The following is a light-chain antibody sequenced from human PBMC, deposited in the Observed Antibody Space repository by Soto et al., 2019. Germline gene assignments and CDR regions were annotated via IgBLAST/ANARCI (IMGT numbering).Light chain of an antibody. V-gene: IGKV3-11*01. CDR3: KQRNTWPPIT. CDR2: DAS. CDR1: QSVSTY. J-gene: IGKJ5*01. Sequence: EIVLTQSPVTLSLSPGERATLSCRASQSVSTYLAWYLVKPGQAPRLLIYDASRRASGVPARFSGSGSGTDLTLTISSLEPEDFALYYCKQRNTWPPITFCQGTRLEIK.